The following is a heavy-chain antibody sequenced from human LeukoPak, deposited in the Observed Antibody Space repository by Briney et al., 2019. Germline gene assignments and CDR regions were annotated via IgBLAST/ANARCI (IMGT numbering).Heavy chain of an antibody. J-gene: IGHJ4*02. V-gene: IGHV3-48*01. CDR3: ASEGYSYGYYFDY. Sequence: GGSLRLSCAASGFTFSSYSMNWVRQAPGKGLEWVSYISSSSSTIHYADSVKGRFTISRDNAKNSLYLQMNSLRAEDTAVYYCASEGYSYGYYFDYWGQGTLVTVSS. CDR2: ISSSSSTI. CDR1: GFTFSSYS. D-gene: IGHD5-18*01.